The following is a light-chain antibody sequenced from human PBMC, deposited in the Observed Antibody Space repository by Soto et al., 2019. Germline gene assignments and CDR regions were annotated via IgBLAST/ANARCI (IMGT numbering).Light chain of an antibody. J-gene: IGLJ1*01. CDR1: SRDVGSYNL. Sequence: ALTQPASVSGSPGQSITISCTGTSRDVGSYNLVSWYQQHPGKAPKLMIYEGSKRPSGVSNRFSGSKSGNTASLTISGLQAEDEADYYCCSYAGTSTYVFGTGTKVTVL. CDR3: CSYAGTSTYV. V-gene: IGLV2-23*01. CDR2: EGS.